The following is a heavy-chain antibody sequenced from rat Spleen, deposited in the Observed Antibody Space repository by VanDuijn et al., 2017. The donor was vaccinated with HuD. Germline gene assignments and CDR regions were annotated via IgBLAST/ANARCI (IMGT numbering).Heavy chain of an antibody. Sequence: EVQLVESGGGLVQPGRSMKLSCAASGFIFSDYDMAWVRQAPKKGLEWVAYISLDGGITYYRDSVKGRFTISRDNTKSILYLQMDSLRSEDTATYYCTTDGQGARFAYWGQGTLVTVSS. V-gene: IGHV5-20*01. D-gene: IGHD5-1*01. CDR2: ISLDGGIT. CDR1: GFIFSDYD. CDR3: TTDGQGARFAY. J-gene: IGHJ3*01.